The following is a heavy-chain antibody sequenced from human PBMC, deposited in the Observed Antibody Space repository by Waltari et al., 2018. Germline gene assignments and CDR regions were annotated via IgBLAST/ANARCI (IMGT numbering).Heavy chain of an antibody. CDR3: ARELYGGNSRPYDY. CDR1: GGSITAYY. Sequence: QVQLQESGPGLVKPSETLSLTCTVSGGSITAYYWSWIRQPPGKGLEWIGHIYYNGNTDYNPSLNRRVTISVDTSKKQFSLKLSSVTAADTAVYYCARELYGGNSRPYDYWGQGTLVTVSS. D-gene: IGHD2-15*01. J-gene: IGHJ4*02. V-gene: IGHV4-59*01. CDR2: IYYNGNT.